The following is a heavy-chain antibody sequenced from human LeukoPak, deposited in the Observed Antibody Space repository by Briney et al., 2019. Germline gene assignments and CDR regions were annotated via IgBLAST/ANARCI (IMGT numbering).Heavy chain of an antibody. D-gene: IGHD6-13*01. CDR1: GYTFTSYY. CDR3: ARDNSSWYGDAFDI. V-gene: IGHV1-46*01. CDR2: INPSGGST. Sequence: ASVKVSCKASGYTFTSYYMHWVRQAPGQGLEWVGIINPSGGSTSYAQKFQGRVTMTRYTSISTAYMELSRLRSDDTAVHYCARDNSSWYGDAFDIWGQGTMVTVSS. J-gene: IGHJ3*02.